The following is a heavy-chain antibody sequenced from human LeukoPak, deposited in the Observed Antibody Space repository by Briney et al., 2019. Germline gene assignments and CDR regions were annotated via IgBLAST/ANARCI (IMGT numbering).Heavy chain of an antibody. CDR2: ISGSGGST. V-gene: IGHV3-23*01. CDR1: GFTFSSYA. Sequence: GGSLRLSCAAAGFTFSSYARSWVRQAPGKGLEWVSAISGSGGSTYYADSVKGRFTISRDNSKNTLYLQMNSLRAEDTAVYYCAKEGFGVVIIPPYYTDVWGKGTTVTVSS. CDR3: AKEGFGVVIIPPYYTDV. J-gene: IGHJ6*03. D-gene: IGHD3-3*01.